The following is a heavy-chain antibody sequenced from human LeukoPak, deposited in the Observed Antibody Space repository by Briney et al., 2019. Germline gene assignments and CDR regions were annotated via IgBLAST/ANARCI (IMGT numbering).Heavy chain of an antibody. D-gene: IGHD2/OR15-2a*01. Sequence: SETLSLTCAVYGGSFSGCYWSWIRQPPGKGLEWIGEINHSGSTNYNPSLKSRVTISVDTSKNQFSLKLSSVTAADTAVYYCARGRYFLYFDYWGQGTLVTVSS. CDR1: GGSFSGCY. CDR2: INHSGST. V-gene: IGHV4-34*01. J-gene: IGHJ4*02. CDR3: ARGRYFLYFDY.